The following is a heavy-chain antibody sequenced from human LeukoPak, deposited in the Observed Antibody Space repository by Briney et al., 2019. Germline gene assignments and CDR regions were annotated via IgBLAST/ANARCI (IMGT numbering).Heavy chain of an antibody. J-gene: IGHJ4*02. CDR3: AKDAFEGTKHSNFWSGYYADY. CDR1: GFTFSSYS. CDR2: ISSSSSYI. V-gene: IGHV3-21*01. D-gene: IGHD3-3*01. Sequence: GGSLRLSCAASGFTFSSYSMNWVRQAPGKGLEWVSSISSSSSYIYYADSVKGRFTISRDNSKNTVYLQMNSLRTEDTAVYYCAKDAFEGTKHSNFWSGYYADYWGQGTLVTVSS.